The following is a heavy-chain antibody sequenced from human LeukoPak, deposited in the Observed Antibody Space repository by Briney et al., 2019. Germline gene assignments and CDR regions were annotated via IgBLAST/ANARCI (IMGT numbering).Heavy chain of an antibody. CDR3: ARDSQRGYSYGYPIDY. CDR2: ISSSSSYI. J-gene: IGHJ4*02. V-gene: IGHV3-21*01. CDR1: GFTFSSYS. D-gene: IGHD5-18*01. Sequence: GGSLRLSCAASGFTFSSYSMNWVRQAPGKGLEWVSSISSSSSYIYYADSVKGRFTISRDNAKNSLYLQMNSPRAEDTAVYYCARDSQRGYSYGYPIDYWGQGTLVTVSS.